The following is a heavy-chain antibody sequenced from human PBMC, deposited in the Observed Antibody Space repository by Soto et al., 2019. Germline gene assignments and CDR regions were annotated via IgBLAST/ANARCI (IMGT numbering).Heavy chain of an antibody. J-gene: IGHJ4*02. CDR3: VRGAGGSSSWYDY. CDR2: ISHSGST. CDR1: GGSFSGYY. D-gene: IGHD6-13*01. V-gene: IGHV4-34*01. Sequence: SETLSLTCAVYGGSFSGYYWSWIRQPPGKGLEWIGEISHSGSTNYNPSLKSRVTISVDTSKNQFSLKLSSVTAADTAVYYCVRGAGGSSSWYDYWGQGTLVPVSS.